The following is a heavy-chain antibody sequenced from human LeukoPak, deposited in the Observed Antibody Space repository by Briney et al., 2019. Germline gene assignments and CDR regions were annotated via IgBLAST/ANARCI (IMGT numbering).Heavy chain of an antibody. D-gene: IGHD2-2*01. CDR1: GFTFSSYS. CDR2: ISSSSSTI. CDR3: ARDREIYCSSTSCYPDY. V-gene: IGHV3-48*01. J-gene: IGHJ4*02. Sequence: GGSLRLSCAASGFTFSSYSMNWVRQAPGKGLEWVSYISSSSSTIYYADSVKGRFTISRDNAKNSLYLQMNSLRAEDTAVYYCARDREIYCSSTSCYPDYWGQGTLVTVSS.